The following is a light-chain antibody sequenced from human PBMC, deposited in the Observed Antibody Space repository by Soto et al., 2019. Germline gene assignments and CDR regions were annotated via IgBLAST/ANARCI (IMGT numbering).Light chain of an antibody. CDR3: QQRSNWPPLLT. J-gene: IGKJ4*01. CDR1: QSVSSY. Sequence: EIVLTPSPGTLSLSPVERATLSCRASQSVSSYLAWYQQKPGQAPRLLIYDASNRATGIPARFSGSGSGTDFTLTISSLEPEDFAVYYCQQRSNWPPLLTFGGGTKVDIK. CDR2: DAS. V-gene: IGKV3-11*01.